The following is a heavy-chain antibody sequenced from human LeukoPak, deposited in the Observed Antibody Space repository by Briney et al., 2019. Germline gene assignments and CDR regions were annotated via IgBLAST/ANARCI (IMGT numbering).Heavy chain of an antibody. J-gene: IGHJ3*02. CDR3: ARHQGIAVIVGAFHI. CDR2: IFPDDSDT. CDR1: GYTFTDYW. Sequence: GESLKISCEVSGYTFTDYWIGWVRQPPGKGLEWMGIIFPDDSDTRYSPSFQGQVTISADKSISTAYLQWSSLKASDTAMYYCARHQGIAVIVGAFHIWGQGTMVTVSS. V-gene: IGHV5-51*01. D-gene: IGHD6-19*01.